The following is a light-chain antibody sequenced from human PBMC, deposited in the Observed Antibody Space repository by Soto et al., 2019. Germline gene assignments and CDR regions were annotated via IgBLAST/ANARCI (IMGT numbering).Light chain of an antibody. CDR1: SRDVGSYHY. CDR3: CSSTGSYTYV. Sequence: QSALTQPRSVSGSPGQSVTISCTGTSRDVGSYHYVSWYQQHSGKAPKLMIYDVSKRPSGVPDRFSGSKSGNTASLTISGLQAEDEADYYCCSSTGSYTYVFGTGTKVTVL. V-gene: IGLV2-11*01. J-gene: IGLJ1*01. CDR2: DVS.